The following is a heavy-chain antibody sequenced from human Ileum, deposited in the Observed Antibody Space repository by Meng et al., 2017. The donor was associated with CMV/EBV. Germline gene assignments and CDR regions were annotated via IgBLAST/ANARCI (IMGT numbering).Heavy chain of an antibody. J-gene: IGHJ3*02. CDR1: GFTFSGYW. D-gene: IGHD1-1*01. Sequence: GESLKISCAASGFTFSGYWMYWVRQAPGKGLVWVSRISTDGSSTTYADSMKDRFTIYRDNAENSLYLQMNSLRAENTAVYYCAREDNSDALDIWGQGTMVTVSS. CDR3: AREDNSDALDI. CDR2: ISTDGSST. V-gene: IGHV3-74*01.